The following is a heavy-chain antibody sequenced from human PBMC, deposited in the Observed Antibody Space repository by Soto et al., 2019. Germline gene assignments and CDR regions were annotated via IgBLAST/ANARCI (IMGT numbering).Heavy chain of an antibody. V-gene: IGHV4-34*01. CDR1: GGSFSGYY. CDR3: ARDRTKKQGNYGSGLPNYCYHCGMAV. D-gene: IGHD3-10*01. Sequence: SETLSLACAVYGGSFSGYYWSWIRQPPGKGLEWIGEINHSGSTNYNPSLKSRVTISVDTSKNQFSLKLSSVTAADTAVYYCARDRTKKQGNYGSGLPNYCYHCGMAVWCQGTMVTLFS. J-gene: IGHJ6*02. CDR2: INHSGST.